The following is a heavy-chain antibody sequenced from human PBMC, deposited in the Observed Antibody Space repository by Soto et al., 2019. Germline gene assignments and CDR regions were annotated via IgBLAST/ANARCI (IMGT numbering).Heavy chain of an antibody. D-gene: IGHD6-6*01. CDR3: ARDARYNYMDV. CDR2: INNDGSST. CDR1: GFTFSSYW. V-gene: IGHV3-74*01. Sequence: EVQLVESGGGLVQPGGSLRLSCSASGFTFSSYWMHWVRQAPGKGLVWVSHINNDGSSTIYADSVRGRFTISRDNAKNTLYLEMNGLRAEDTAVYFCARDARYNYMDVWGKGTTVTVSS. J-gene: IGHJ6*03.